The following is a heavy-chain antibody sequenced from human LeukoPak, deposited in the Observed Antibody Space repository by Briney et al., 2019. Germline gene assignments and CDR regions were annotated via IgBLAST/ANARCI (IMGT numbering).Heavy chain of an antibody. V-gene: IGHV4-34*01. CDR1: GGSFSGYY. D-gene: IGHD3-22*01. J-gene: IGHJ5*02. CDR3: ARGQDYYDSSGYRFDP. CDR2: INHSGST. Sequence: PSETLSLTCAVYGGSFSGYYWSWIRQPPGKGLEWIGEINHSGSTNYNPSLKSRVTISVDTSKNQFSLKLSSVTAADTAVYYCARGQDYYDSSGYRFDPWGQGTLVTASS.